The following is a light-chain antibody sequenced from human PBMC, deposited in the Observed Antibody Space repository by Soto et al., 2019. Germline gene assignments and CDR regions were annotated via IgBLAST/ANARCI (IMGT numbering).Light chain of an antibody. V-gene: IGKV1-9*01. J-gene: IGKJ3*01. Sequence: IQLTLSPSSLSASVGDRVTITCRASQGISSYLAWYQQKPGKAPKLLIYAASTLQSGVPSRFGGSGSGTDFTLTISSLQPEDFATYCCQQINSYPQTFGPGTKVDIK. CDR3: QQINSYPQT. CDR2: AAS. CDR1: QGISSY.